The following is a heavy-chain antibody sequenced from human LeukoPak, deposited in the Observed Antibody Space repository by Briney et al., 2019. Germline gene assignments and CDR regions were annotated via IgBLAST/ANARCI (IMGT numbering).Heavy chain of an antibody. CDR1: GGSISSSSYY. CDR3: ARVGLVHLQDDAFDI. CDR2: IYYSGST. Sequence: SETLSLTCTVSGGSISSSSYYWGWIRQPPGKGLEWIGSIYYSGSTYYNPSLKSRVTISVDTSKNQFSLKLSSVTAADTAVYYCARVGLVHLQDDAFDIWGQGTMGTVSS. V-gene: IGHV4-39*07. D-gene: IGHD6-6*01. J-gene: IGHJ3*02.